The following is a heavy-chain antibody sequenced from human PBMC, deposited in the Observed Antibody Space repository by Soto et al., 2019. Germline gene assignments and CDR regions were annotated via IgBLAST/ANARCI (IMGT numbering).Heavy chain of an antibody. J-gene: IGHJ6*02. Sequence: QVQLVQSGAEVKKPGASVKVSYKASGYTFTGYYMRWVRQAPGQGLEWMGWINPNSGGTNYAQKFEGRVTMTRDTSVNTAYMELSRLRSDDTAVYYCARGGVTTYYYYYGMDVWGQGTTVTVSS. CDR1: GYTFTGYY. D-gene: IGHD2-21*02. V-gene: IGHV1-2*02. CDR3: ARGGVTTYYYYYGMDV. CDR2: INPNSGGT.